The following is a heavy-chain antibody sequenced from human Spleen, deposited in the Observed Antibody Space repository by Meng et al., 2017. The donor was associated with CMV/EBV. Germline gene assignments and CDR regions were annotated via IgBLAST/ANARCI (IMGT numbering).Heavy chain of an antibody. Sequence: LTRSVYGAAFSDYYWSWIRQPPGKGLEWIGEITHSGNTNYNPSLKSRLTISVDTSKKQFSLKLGSVTAADMALYYCARSSSWSHYDYWGQGTLVTVSS. D-gene: IGHD6-13*01. CDR3: ARSSSWSHYDY. CDR1: GAAFSDYY. J-gene: IGHJ4*02. CDR2: ITHSGNT. V-gene: IGHV4-34*01.